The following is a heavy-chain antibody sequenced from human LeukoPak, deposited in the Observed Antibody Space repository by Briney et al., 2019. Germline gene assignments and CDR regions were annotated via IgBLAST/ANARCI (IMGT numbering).Heavy chain of an antibody. CDR1: GFTFSSYA. Sequence: QPGRSLRLSCAASGFTFSSYAMHWARQAPGKGLEWVAVISYDGSNKYYADSVKGRFTISRDNSKNTLYLQMNSLRAEDTAVYYCARDNVHSVWGQGTLVTVSS. J-gene: IGHJ4*02. CDR2: ISYDGSNK. V-gene: IGHV3-30*01. D-gene: IGHD5/OR15-5a*01. CDR3: ARDNVHSV.